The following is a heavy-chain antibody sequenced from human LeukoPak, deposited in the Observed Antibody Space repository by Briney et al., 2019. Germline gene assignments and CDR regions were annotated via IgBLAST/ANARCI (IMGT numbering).Heavy chain of an antibody. CDR1: GGTFSSYA. Sequence: ASVKVSCKASGGTFSSYAISWVRQAPGQGLEWMGWISAYNGNTNYAQKLQGRVTMTTDTSTSTAYMELRSLRSDDTAVYYCATSGDNDFDYWGQGTLVTVSS. CDR2: ISAYNGNT. J-gene: IGHJ4*02. CDR3: ATSGDNDFDY. V-gene: IGHV1-18*01. D-gene: IGHD1-26*01.